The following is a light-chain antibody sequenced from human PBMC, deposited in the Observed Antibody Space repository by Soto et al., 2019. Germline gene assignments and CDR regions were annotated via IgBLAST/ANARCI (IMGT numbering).Light chain of an antibody. J-gene: IGKJ2*01. CDR1: QTILYSSNNKNY. CDR3: QQYAGTLYT. V-gene: IGKV4-1*01. Sequence: DIVMTQSPDSLAVSLGERATINCKSSQTILYSSNNKNYLAWYHQKPGQPPKLLFYWASTRESGVPDRFSGSGYGPDFTLASSSLKAEDVAVYYCQQYAGTLYTFGQGTKLEIK. CDR2: WAS.